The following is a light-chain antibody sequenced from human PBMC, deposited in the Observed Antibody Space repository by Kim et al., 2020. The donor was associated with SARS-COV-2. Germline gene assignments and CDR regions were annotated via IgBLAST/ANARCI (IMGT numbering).Light chain of an antibody. Sequence: ASVGDTVTISCRASQSINNFLQWYQQKPGKAPNLLIYSASTLQSGVPSRFTGSASGTEFTLTITNLQPEDFASYYCHQTSITPWTFGQGTKVDIK. CDR2: SAS. CDR1: QSINNF. CDR3: HQTSITPWT. J-gene: IGKJ1*01. V-gene: IGKV1-39*01.